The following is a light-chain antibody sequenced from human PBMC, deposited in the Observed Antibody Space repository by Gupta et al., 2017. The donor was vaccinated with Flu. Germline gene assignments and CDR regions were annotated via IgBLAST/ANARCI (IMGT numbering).Light chain of an antibody. V-gene: IGKV3-11*01. CDR3: QQRSNWPLT. CDR1: QSVGSY. Sequence: EIVFTQSPATLSLSPGERATLSCRASQSVGSYLAWYQQKPGQVPRLLIYDASSRASGIPARFSGSGSGTDFTLTISSLEPEDFAVYYCQQRSNWPLTFGGGTKVDIK. J-gene: IGKJ4*01. CDR2: DAS.